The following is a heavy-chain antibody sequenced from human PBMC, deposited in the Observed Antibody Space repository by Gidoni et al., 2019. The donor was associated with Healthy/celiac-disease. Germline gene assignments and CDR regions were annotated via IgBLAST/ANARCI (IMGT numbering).Heavy chain of an antibody. CDR3: ARDLFTMARYYYYYGMDV. Sequence: QVQLVQSGAEVKKPGASVQVSCKASGYTFTSYYMHWMRQAPGQGLEWMGIINPSGGSTSYAQKFQGRVTMTRDTSTSTVYMELSSLRSEDTAVYYCARDLFTMARYYYYYGMDVWGQGTTVTVSS. CDR2: INPSGGST. J-gene: IGHJ6*02. D-gene: IGHD3-10*01. V-gene: IGHV1-46*01. CDR1: GYTFTSYY.